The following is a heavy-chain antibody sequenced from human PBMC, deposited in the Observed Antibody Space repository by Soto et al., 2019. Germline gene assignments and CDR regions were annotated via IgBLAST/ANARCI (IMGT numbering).Heavy chain of an antibody. V-gene: IGHV3-48*03. Sequence: GGSLRLSCAASGFTFSSYEMNWVRQAPGKGLEWVSYISSSGSTIYYADSVKGRFTISRDSAKNSLYLQMNSLRTEDTAVYYWAIKGPRCLRYFDWLFDYWPQASLVTFSS. CDR1: GFTFSSYE. CDR3: AIKGPRCLRYFDWLFDY. J-gene: IGHJ4*02. D-gene: IGHD3-9*01. CDR2: ISSSGSTI.